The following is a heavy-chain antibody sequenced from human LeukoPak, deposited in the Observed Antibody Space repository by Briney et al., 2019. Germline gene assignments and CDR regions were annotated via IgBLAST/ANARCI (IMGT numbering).Heavy chain of an antibody. Sequence: GGSLRLSCTASGFTFGKYAMSWVRQAPGKGLEWIGFIRTMTYGGTTDYAASVRGRFTISRDDSKSIVYLQMNSLKIEDTAVYYCTRDDYSYDWGHYYYYGMDVWGQGTTVIVSS. J-gene: IGHJ6*02. CDR3: TRDDYSYDWGHYYYYGMDV. CDR2: IRTMTYGGTT. CDR1: GFTFGKYA. V-gene: IGHV3-49*04. D-gene: IGHD5-18*01.